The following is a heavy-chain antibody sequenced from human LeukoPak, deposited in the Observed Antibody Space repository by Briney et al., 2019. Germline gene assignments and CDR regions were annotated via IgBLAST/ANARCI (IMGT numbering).Heavy chain of an antibody. CDR3: SRDGPRDYDILTALGY. Sequence: GTSLRLSCAASGFNFQIYAMHWVRQAPGKGLEGAAIISYGGDNKYYADSGKGRFTISRDNSKSMLYLHMNGLSPEATAVYYCSRDGPRDYDILTALGYWGQGTVVSVSS. CDR2: ISYGGDNK. CDR1: GFNFQIYA. D-gene: IGHD3-9*01. J-gene: IGHJ4*02. V-gene: IGHV3-30*04.